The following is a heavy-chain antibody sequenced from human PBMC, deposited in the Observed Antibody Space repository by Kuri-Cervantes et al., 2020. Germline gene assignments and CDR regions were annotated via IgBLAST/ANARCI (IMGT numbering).Heavy chain of an antibody. Sequence: SETLSLTCAVYGGSFRGYYWGWIRLPPGKRLEWIGSVYYSGTTYYSPSLKSRVTISVDTSKNQFSLKLSSVTAADTAVYYCACLSGIAAAGTPGVGYFDYWGQGTLVTVSS. J-gene: IGHJ4*02. CDR1: GGSFRGYY. V-gene: IGHV4-39*01. CDR2: VYYSGTT. CDR3: ACLSGIAAAGTPGVGYFDY. D-gene: IGHD6-13*01.